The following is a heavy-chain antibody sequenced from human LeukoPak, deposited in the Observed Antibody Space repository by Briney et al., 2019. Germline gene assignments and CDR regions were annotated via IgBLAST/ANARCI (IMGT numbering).Heavy chain of an antibody. Sequence: QPGGSLRLSCAASGFTVSSIYMSWVRQAPGKGLEWVSLMYSGGSAYYADSVKGRFTISRDNSKNTLYLQMNSLRAEDTAVYYGATGGGYCGSTSCYDYWGEGTLVTVSS. CDR1: GFTVSSIY. J-gene: IGHJ4*02. CDR2: MYSGGSA. V-gene: IGHV3-66*01. CDR3: ATGGGYCGSTSCYDY. D-gene: IGHD2-2*01.